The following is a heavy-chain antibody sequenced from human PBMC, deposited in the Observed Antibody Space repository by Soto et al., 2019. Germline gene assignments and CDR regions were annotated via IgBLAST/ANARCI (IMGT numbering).Heavy chain of an antibody. CDR2: VNPILSMS. CDR1: GYTFSFYT. J-gene: IGHJ4*02. D-gene: IGHD3-10*01. Sequence: GASVKVSCKASGYTFSFYTINWVRQAPGLGLEWMGRVNPILSMSNYAQKFQGRVTMTADKSTSTAYMELRSLRSEDTAFYYCATSYGSGYRAFDYWGQGTPVTVSS. CDR3: ATSYGSGYRAFDY. V-gene: IGHV1-69*02.